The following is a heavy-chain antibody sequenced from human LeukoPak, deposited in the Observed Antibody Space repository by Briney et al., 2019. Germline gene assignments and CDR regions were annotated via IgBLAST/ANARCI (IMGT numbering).Heavy chain of an antibody. CDR2: MYNSGGT. D-gene: IGHD4-17*01. CDR1: GGSISGSY. V-gene: IGHV4-59*01. CDR3: ARGIESYGDYGY. Sequence: SETLSLTCTVSGGSISGSYWSWLRQPPGKGLEWIAYMYNSGGTNYNPSLKSRVTISIDTSKNQFSLKLSSLTAADTAIYYCARGIESYGDYGYWGQGILVTVSS. J-gene: IGHJ4*02.